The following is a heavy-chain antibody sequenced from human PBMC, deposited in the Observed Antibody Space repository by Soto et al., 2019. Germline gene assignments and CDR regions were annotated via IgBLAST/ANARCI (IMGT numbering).Heavy chain of an antibody. CDR1: GGSISSSSYY. D-gene: IGHD6-13*01. Sequence: SETLSLTCTVSGGSISSSSYYWGWIRQPPGKGLEWIGSIYYSGSTYYNPSLKSRVTISVDTPKNQFSLKLSSVTAADTAVYYCARHGAAIAAAGLYYFDYWGQGTLVTISS. CDR2: IYYSGST. J-gene: IGHJ4*02. V-gene: IGHV4-39*01. CDR3: ARHGAAIAAAGLYYFDY.